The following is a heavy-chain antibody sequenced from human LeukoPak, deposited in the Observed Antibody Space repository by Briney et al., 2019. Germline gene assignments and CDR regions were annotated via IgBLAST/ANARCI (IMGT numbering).Heavy chain of an antibody. D-gene: IGHD2-8*01. J-gene: IGHJ3*02. CDR2: ISAYNGNT. CDR1: GYTFTSYG. V-gene: IGHV1-18*01. CDR3: AKTLMVYAIEGYAFDI. Sequence: ASVTVSCKASGYTFTSYGISWVRQAPGQGLEWMGWISAYNGNTNYAQKLQGRVTMTTDTSTSTAYMELRSLRSDDTAVYYCAKTLMVYAIEGYAFDIWGQGTMVTVSS.